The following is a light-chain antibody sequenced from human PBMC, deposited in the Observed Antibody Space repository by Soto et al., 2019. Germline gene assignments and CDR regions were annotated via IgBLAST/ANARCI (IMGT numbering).Light chain of an antibody. CDR3: QQYGSSGT. CDR1: ETVSTN. Sequence: QSVSPGERATLSCRATETVSTNLAWFQRKAGQAPRVLIYGASNRATGIPDRFSGSGSGTDFTLTISRLEPEDFAVYYCQQYGSSGTFGQGTKVDIK. CDR2: GAS. V-gene: IGKV3-20*01. J-gene: IGKJ1*01.